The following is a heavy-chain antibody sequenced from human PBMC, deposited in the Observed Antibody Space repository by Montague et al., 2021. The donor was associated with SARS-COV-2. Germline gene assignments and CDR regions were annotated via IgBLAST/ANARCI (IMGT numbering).Heavy chain of an antibody. CDR2: ISTSAYTP. CDR1: GFTFSNYD. Sequence: SLRLSCAASGFTFSNYDMNWVRQAPGKGPEWISCISTSAYTPSYAGSVKGRFTISRDNGKNSLYLQMNSLRVEDTAVYYCTRDYRSIVGDGLDIWGQGTKVTVSS. D-gene: IGHD3-16*02. CDR3: TRDYRSIVGDGLDI. V-gene: IGHV3-48*03. J-gene: IGHJ3*02.